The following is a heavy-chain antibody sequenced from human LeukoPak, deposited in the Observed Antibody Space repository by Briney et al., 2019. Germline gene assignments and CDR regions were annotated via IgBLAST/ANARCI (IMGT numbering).Heavy chain of an antibody. CDR1: GGSINSHY. Sequence: SETLSLTCTVSGGSINSHYWSWIRQSPGKGLEWIGYISYSGNTNYNPALKSRVTISIDTSKNQFSLNLRSVTDADTAVYYCARRYFGTGSRWSRYYFDLWGQGPLVTVSS. CDR3: ARRYFGTGSRWSRYYFDL. V-gene: IGHV4-59*08. D-gene: IGHD3-10*01. CDR2: ISYSGNT. J-gene: IGHJ4*02.